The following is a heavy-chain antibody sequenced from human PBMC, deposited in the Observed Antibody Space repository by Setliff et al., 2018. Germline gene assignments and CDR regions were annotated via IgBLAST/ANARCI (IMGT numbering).Heavy chain of an antibody. CDR3: ARDLRAYSSGWYGMDAFDI. Sequence: PGGSLRFSCAASGFTFSSYSMNWVRQAPGKGLEWVSSISSSSSYIYYADSVKGRFTISRDNAKNSLYLQMNSLRAEDTAVYYCARDLRAYSSGWYGMDAFDIWGQGTMVTVSS. CDR2: ISSSSSYI. D-gene: IGHD6-19*01. V-gene: IGHV3-21*01. CDR1: GFTFSSYS. J-gene: IGHJ3*02.